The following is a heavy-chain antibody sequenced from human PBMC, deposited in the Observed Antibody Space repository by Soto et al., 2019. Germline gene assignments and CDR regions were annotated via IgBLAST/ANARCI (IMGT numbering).Heavy chain of an antibody. CDR1: GGSLSSYY. D-gene: IGHD4-4*01. Sequence: SETLSLTCTVSGGSLSSYYWSWIRQPPGKGLEWIGYIYYSGSTNYNPSIKSRVTISVDTSKNQFSLKLNSMTAADTAVYYCASHKSGPGTTYFDYWGHETL. V-gene: IGHV4-59*08. J-gene: IGHJ4*01. CDR2: IYYSGST. CDR3: ASHKSGPGTTYFDY.